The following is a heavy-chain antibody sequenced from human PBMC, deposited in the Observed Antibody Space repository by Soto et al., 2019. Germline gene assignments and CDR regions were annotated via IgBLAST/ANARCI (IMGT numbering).Heavy chain of an antibody. CDR3: ARDGYSNSAISGMDV. Sequence: EVQLVESGGGLVKPGGSLRLSCEASGFTFSFYSMNWVRQAPGKGLEWVSHITTSGSYIYYTDSVKGRFTISRDNAKNSLYLQMNSLRAEDTAVYYCARDGYSNSAISGMDVWGQGTTVTVSS. D-gene: IGHD4-4*01. V-gene: IGHV3-21*01. CDR1: GFTFSFYS. CDR2: ITTSGSYI. J-gene: IGHJ6*02.